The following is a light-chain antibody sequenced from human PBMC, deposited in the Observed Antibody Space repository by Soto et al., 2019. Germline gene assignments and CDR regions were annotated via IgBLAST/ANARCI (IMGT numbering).Light chain of an antibody. CDR2: DAS. Sequence: DIQMTQSPSTLSASVGDRVTITCRASQNVNKFLAWYQQKAGEVPKLLINDASNLEPGVPSRFSGSGSGAEFTLTISSLQPDDFATYYCQQYNSHLLSFGGGTRVESK. V-gene: IGKV1-5*01. CDR3: QQYNSHLLS. J-gene: IGKJ4*01. CDR1: QNVNKF.